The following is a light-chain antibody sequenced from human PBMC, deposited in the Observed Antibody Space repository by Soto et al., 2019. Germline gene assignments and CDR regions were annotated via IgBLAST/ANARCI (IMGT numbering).Light chain of an antibody. CDR2: EVS. V-gene: IGLV2-14*01. CDR1: SSDVGGYNY. CDR3: SSYTSSSTLFYV. Sequence: ALTQPASVSGSPGQSITISCTGTSSDVGGYNYVSWYQQHPGKAPKLMIYEVSNRPSGVSNRFSGSKSGNTASLTISGLQAEDEADYYCSSYTSSSTLFYVFGTGTKLTVL. J-gene: IGLJ1*01.